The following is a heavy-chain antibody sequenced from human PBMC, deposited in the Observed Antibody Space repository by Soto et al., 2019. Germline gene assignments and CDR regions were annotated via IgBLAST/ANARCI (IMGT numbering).Heavy chain of an antibody. J-gene: IGHJ6*02. CDR1: GYTFTSYY. CDR3: ARKYECSGGSCLGFPWGMDV. D-gene: IGHD2-15*01. V-gene: IGHV1-46*01. Sequence: AASVKVSCKASGYTFTSYYMHWVRQAPGQGLEWMGIINPSGGSTSYAQKFQGRVTMTRDTSTSTVYMELSSLRSEDTAVYYCARKYECSGGSCLGFPWGMDVWGQGTTVTVSS. CDR2: INPSGGST.